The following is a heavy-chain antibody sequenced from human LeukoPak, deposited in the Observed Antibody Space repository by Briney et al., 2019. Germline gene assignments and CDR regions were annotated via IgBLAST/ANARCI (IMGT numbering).Heavy chain of an antibody. Sequence: SETLSLTCTVSGASICRYYWSWIRQPPGKGLEWIGYLFYTGSTKYNPSLKSRVTISGDTSKNQFSLRLSSVTAADTAVYYCARDLGSRSGGRWSVRAFDIWGQGTMVGVSS. CDR3: ARDLGSRSGGRWSVRAFDI. V-gene: IGHV4-59*01. CDR1: GASICRYY. D-gene: IGHD2-15*01. CDR2: LFYTGST. J-gene: IGHJ3*02.